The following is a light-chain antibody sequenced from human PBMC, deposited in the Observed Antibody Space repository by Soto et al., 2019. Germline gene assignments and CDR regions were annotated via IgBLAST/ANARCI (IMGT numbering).Light chain of an antibody. CDR3: MQALQTPWT. CDR1: QSLLHSNGYNY. V-gene: IGKV2-28*01. CDR2: LGS. J-gene: IGKJ1*01. Sequence: DIVMTQSPLSLPVTPGEPASISCRSSQSLLHSNGYNYLDWYLQKPGQSPQLLIYLGSNRASGLSDRLSGSGSGTDFTLKISRVEAEDVGVYYCMQALQTPWTFGQVTTVEIK.